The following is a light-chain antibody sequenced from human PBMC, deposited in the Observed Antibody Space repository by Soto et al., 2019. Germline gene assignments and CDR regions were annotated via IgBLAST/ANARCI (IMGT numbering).Light chain of an antibody. V-gene: IGKV3-15*01. CDR1: QSVSSN. Sequence: EIVTTQSPATLSVSPGERATLSCRASQSVSSNLAWYQQKPGQAPRLLNYGASTRATGIPARFSGSGSGTEFTLTISSLQSEDFAVYYCQKYNNWPPTFGQGTKV. J-gene: IGKJ1*01. CDR2: GAS. CDR3: QKYNNWPPT.